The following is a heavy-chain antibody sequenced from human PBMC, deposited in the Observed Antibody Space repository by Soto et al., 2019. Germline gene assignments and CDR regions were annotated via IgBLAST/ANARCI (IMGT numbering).Heavy chain of an antibody. Sequence: QVQLVQSGAEMKKPGSSVKVSCQSSGGTFNTYAMNWVRQAPGQGPEWMGDISPMFGAANYAPKFQGRVTITADESTGTSYMQLSSLTSEDTDLYFCERELRVHTPAFVYWGQGTMVTVSS. D-gene: IGHD3-10*01. CDR1: GGTFNTYA. V-gene: IGHV1-69*19. CDR3: ERELRVHTPAFVY. J-gene: IGHJ4*02. CDR2: ISPMFGAA.